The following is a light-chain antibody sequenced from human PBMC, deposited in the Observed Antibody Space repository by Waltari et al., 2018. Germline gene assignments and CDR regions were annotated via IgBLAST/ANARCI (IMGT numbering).Light chain of an antibody. CDR3: SSFTRTNSWV. V-gene: IGLV2-14*03. CDR2: DVN. Sequence: HSALAQPASVSGLPGQSITISCTGTSSHVGAYNYASWYQQHPGKAPRLMIYDVNNWPSGVSNRFSGSKSGNTASLTISGLQAEDEADYYCSSFTRTNSWVFGGGTKLTVL. J-gene: IGLJ3*02. CDR1: SSHVGAYNY.